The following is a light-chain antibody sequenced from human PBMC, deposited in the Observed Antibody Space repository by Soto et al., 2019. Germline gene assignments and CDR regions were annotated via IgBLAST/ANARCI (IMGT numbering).Light chain of an antibody. V-gene: IGKV1-39*01. CDR2: GTS. CDR1: QXXNTY. CDR3: QQSYSTLLIT. J-gene: IGKJ5*01. Sequence: DIQXTQSPSFLSASVGDRVTISCRASQXXNTYLNWYQQKPGKAPKLLIYGTSDLQNGVPSRFSGGGSGTDFTLTISSLQPEDFATYYCQQSYSTLLITFGQGTRLEV.